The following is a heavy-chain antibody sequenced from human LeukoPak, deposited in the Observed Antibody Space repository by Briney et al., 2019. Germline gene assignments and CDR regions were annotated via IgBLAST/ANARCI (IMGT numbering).Heavy chain of an antibody. CDR2: IYHSGST. D-gene: IGHD3-9*01. CDR1: GYSIISGYY. CDR3: ARGLTYYDILTGYLH. J-gene: IGHJ4*02. Sequence: SETLSLTCAVSGYSIISGYYWGWIRQPPGKGLEWIGSIYHSGSTYYNPSLKSRVTISVDTSKNQFSLKLSSVTAADTAVYYCARGLTYYDILTGYLHWGQGTLVTVSS. V-gene: IGHV4-38-2*01.